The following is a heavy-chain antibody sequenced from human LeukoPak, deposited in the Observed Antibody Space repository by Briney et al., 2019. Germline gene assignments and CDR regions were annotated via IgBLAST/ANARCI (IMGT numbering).Heavy chain of an antibody. CDR2: ISSSSSYI. J-gene: IGHJ5*02. Sequence: PGGSLRLSCAASGFTFSSYRMNWVRQAPGKGLEWVSSISSSSSYIYYADSVKGRFTISRDNAKNSLYLQMNSLRAEDTAVYYCARPNSSGLSTWGQETLATVSS. CDR1: GFTFSSYR. V-gene: IGHV3-21*01. D-gene: IGHD6-19*01. CDR3: ARPNSSGLST.